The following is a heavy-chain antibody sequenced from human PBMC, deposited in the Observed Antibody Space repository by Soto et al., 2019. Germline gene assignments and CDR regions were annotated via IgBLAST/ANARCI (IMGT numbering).Heavy chain of an antibody. CDR3: AKDHLTTTVTTVGY. J-gene: IGHJ4*02. CDR1: GFTFSNYG. V-gene: IGHV3-30*18. D-gene: IGHD4-17*01. CDR2: ISYHGSDK. Sequence: QVQPVESGGGVVQPGRSLRLSCAASGFTFSNYGMHWVRQAPGKGLEWVAVISYHGSDKYYADSVKGRFTISRDNSKNTLYLQMDSLRAEETAVYYCAKDHLTTTVTTVGYWGQGTLVTVSS.